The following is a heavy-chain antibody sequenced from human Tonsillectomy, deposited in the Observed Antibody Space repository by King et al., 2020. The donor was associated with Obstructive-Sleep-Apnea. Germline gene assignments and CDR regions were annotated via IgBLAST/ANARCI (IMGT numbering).Heavy chain of an antibody. V-gene: IGHV5-51*01. CDR1: GYSFASYW. CDR3: ARLGGSGSYGDH. Sequence: VQLVESGAEVKKPGESLKISCKVFGYSFASYWIAWVRQMPGKGLEWMGIIYPGDSDIRYSPSFQGQVIISADKSISIAYLQWSSLKASDTAMYYCARLGGSGSYGDHWGRGTLVTVSS. D-gene: IGHD3-10*01. CDR2: IYPGDSDI. J-gene: IGHJ4*02.